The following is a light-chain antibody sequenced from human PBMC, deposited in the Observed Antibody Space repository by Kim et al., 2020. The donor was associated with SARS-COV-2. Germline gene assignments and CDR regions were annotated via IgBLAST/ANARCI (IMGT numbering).Light chain of an antibody. CDR2: DAS. Sequence: EIVLTQSPATLSLSPGDRATLSCRASQGISNYLAWYQQKPGQAPRLLISDASNRATGIPARFSGSGSGTDFTLTISSLQPEDFATYYCQQYNSYPRTFGQGTKVDIK. CDR3: QQYNSYPRT. V-gene: IGKV3-11*01. J-gene: IGKJ1*01. CDR1: QGISNY.